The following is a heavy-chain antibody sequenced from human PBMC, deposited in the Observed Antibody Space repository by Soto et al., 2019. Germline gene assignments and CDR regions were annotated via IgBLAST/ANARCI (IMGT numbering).Heavy chain of an antibody. D-gene: IGHD6-19*01. Sequence: QVQLVESGGGVVQPGRSLRLSCAASGFTFTNYAMHWVRQAPGKGLEWVAVISYDGTNTYYADSVKGRFTISRDSSKNTLYLQMSSLRAEDTAVYYCARDPQASGWSMSDYWGHGTLVTVSS. CDR2: ISYDGTNT. J-gene: IGHJ4*01. CDR3: ARDPQASGWSMSDY. V-gene: IGHV3-30-3*01. CDR1: GFTFTNYA.